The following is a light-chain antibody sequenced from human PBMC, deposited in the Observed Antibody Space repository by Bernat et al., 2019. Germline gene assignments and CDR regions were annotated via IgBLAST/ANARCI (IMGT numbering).Light chain of an antibody. V-gene: IGLV6-57*01. CDR1: SGNIASKY. J-gene: IGLJ2*01. CDR2: ENK. CDR3: QSYDDTTVI. Sequence: NFMLTQPHSVSESPGKTVTISCTRRSGNIASKYVQWYQQPPGSSPTTVIYENKERPSGVPNRFSGSIDSSSNSASLTISGLQSEDEADYFCQSYDDTTVIFGGGTKLTV.